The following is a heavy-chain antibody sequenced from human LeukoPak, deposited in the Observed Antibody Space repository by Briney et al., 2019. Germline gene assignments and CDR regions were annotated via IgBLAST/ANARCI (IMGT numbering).Heavy chain of an antibody. Sequence: ASVKVSCKASGYTFIGYYMHWVRQAPGQGLEWMGWINPNSGGTNYAQKFQGRVTMTRDTSISTAYMELSRLRSDDTAVYYCARDGESRYNWNYDNWFDPWGQGTLVTVSS. J-gene: IGHJ5*02. V-gene: IGHV1-2*02. D-gene: IGHD1-7*01. CDR1: GYTFIGYY. CDR3: ARDGESRYNWNYDNWFDP. CDR2: INPNSGGT.